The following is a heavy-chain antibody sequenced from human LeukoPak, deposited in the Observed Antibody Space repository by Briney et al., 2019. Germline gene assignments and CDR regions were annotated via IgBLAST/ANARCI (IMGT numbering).Heavy chain of an antibody. D-gene: IGHD6-19*01. Sequence: SETLSLTCTVSGGSISSYYWSWIRQPPGKGLEWIGYIYYSGSTNYNPSLKSRVTISVDTSKNQFSLKLSSVTAADTAVYYCARNHIAVAGMSGSYNWFDPWGQGTLVIVSS. J-gene: IGHJ5*02. CDR2: IYYSGST. CDR1: GGSISSYY. CDR3: ARNHIAVAGMSGSYNWFDP. V-gene: IGHV4-59*08.